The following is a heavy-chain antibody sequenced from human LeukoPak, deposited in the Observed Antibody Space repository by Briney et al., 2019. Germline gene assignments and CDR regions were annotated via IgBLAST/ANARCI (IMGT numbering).Heavy chain of an antibody. V-gene: IGHV4-38-2*01. Sequence: SETLSLTCAVSGYSISSGYNWGWIRQPPGKGLDWIGSIYYSGTTYYNPSLKSRITISVDTSKNQFSLKLSSVTAEDTAMYYCARADSTGWSKFPYRGQGTLVTVSS. CDR1: GYSISSGYN. D-gene: IGHD6-19*01. CDR2: IYYSGTT. J-gene: IGHJ4*02. CDR3: ARADSTGWSKFPY.